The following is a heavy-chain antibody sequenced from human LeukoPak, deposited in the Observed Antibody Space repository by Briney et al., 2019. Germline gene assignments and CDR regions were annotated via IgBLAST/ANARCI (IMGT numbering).Heavy chain of an antibody. V-gene: IGHV1-2*02. CDR2: INPNSGGT. CDR3: ARSEKYYYDSSGYYGYYFDY. J-gene: IGHJ4*02. Sequence: ASVKVSCKASGYTFTGYYIHWVRQAPGQGLECVGWINPNSGGTNYAQKFQGRVTMTRDTSISTAYMELSRLRSDDTAVYYCARSEKYYYDSSGYYGYYFDYWGQGTLVTVSS. D-gene: IGHD3-22*01. CDR1: GYTFTGYY.